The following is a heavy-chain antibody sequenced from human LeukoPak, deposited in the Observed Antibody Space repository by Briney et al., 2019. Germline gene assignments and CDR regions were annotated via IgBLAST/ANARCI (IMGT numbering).Heavy chain of an antibody. D-gene: IGHD3-22*01. V-gene: IGHV1-3*01. J-gene: IGHJ4*02. CDR2: INPGNSHT. CDR1: GYTFTSYA. Sequence: GASVKVSCKASGYTFTSYAVHWVRQAPGQRLEWMGWINPGNSHTQYSQMFQGRVTITRDTSAGTAYMELSSLRSEDTAVYYCAKVWAPYDSSGYLFDYFDYWGQGTLVTVSS. CDR3: AKVWAPYDSSGYLFDYFDY.